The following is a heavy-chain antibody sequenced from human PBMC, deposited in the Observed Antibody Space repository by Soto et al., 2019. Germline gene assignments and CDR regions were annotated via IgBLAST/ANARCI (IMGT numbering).Heavy chain of an antibody. D-gene: IGHD5-12*01. J-gene: IGHJ4*02. CDR1: GYTFISYG. V-gene: IGHV1-18*01. CDR3: ARLDTVATDDY. CDR2: ISAYNGNT. Sequence: GASVKVSCKASGYTFISYGISWVRQAPGQGLEWMGWISAYNGNTNYAQKFQGRVTMTTDTSVSTAYMELRSLRSDDTAMYYCARLDTVATDDYWGQGTLVTVSS.